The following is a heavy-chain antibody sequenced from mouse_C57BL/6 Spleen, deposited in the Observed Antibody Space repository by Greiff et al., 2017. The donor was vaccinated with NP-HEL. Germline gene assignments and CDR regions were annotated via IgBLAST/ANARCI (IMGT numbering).Heavy chain of an antibody. Sequence: VQLQQSGPELVKPGASVKIPCKASGYTFTDYNMDWVKQSHGKSLEWIGDINPNNGGTIYNQKFKGKATFTVDKSSSTAYMELRSLTSEDTAVYYCARDSSGSFAYWGQGTLVTVSA. CDR3: ARDSSGSFAY. CDR1: GYTFTDYN. J-gene: IGHJ3*01. V-gene: IGHV1-18*01. D-gene: IGHD3-2*02. CDR2: INPNNGGT.